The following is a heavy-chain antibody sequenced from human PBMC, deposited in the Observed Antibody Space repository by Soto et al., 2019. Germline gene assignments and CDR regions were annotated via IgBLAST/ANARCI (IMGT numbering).Heavy chain of an antibody. CDR1: GYIFTHYA. D-gene: IGHD3-10*01. V-gene: IGHV1-3*01. CDR2: INAENGYT. J-gene: IGHJ5*01. Sequence: SVRVSCKAPGYIFTHYAIHWVRPAPGQSLEWMGWINAENGYTKYSQKFQGRVTITRDTAASTAYMELSGLRSEDTGLYYCIRRKEAGVWVDSLGPATLVTFSS. CDR3: IRRKEAGVWVDS.